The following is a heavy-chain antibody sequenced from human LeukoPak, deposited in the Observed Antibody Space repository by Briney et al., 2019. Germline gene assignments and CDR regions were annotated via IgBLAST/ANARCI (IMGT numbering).Heavy chain of an antibody. D-gene: IGHD3-3*01. Sequence: ASVKVSCKASGYTFTSYGISWVRQAPGQGLEWMGWISAYNGNTNYAQKLQGRVTMTTDTSTSTAYMELRSLRSDDTAVYYCARDYYDFWSGYYPGDYWGQGTLVTVSS. CDR3: ARDYYDFWSGYYPGDY. V-gene: IGHV1-18*01. CDR2: ISAYNGNT. J-gene: IGHJ4*02. CDR1: GYTFTSYG.